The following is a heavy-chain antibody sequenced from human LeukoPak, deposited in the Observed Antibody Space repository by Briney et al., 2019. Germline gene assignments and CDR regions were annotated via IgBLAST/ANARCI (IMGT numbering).Heavy chain of an antibody. Sequence: SETLSLTCAVYGGSFSGYYWSWIRQPPGKGLEWIGEINHSGSTNYNPSLKSRVTISVDTSKNQFPLKLSSVTAADTAVYYCARGDIVIVPAARKGYYYMDVWGKGTTVTVSS. D-gene: IGHD2-2*01. CDR2: INHSGST. J-gene: IGHJ6*03. CDR3: ARGDIVIVPAARKGYYYMDV. CDR1: GGSFSGYY. V-gene: IGHV4-34*01.